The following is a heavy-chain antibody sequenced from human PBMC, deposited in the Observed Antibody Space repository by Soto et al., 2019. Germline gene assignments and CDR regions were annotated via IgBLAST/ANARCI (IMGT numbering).Heavy chain of an antibody. D-gene: IGHD6-19*01. Sequence: QITLKESGPTLVKPTQTLTLTCTFSGFSLSTSGVGVGWIRQPPGKALEWHALIYWDDDKRYSPSLKSRLTIIKDAAKKHVVLTMSNMAPVGTATHYCAHRRQRPYGGYSSGSSFASWGQGTLVTVSS. CDR3: AHRRQRPYGGYSSGSSFAS. CDR2: IYWDDDK. J-gene: IGHJ4*02. CDR1: GFSLSTSGVG. V-gene: IGHV2-5*02.